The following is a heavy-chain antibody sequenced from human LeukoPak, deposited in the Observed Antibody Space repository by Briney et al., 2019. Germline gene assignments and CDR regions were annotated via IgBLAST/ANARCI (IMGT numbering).Heavy chain of an antibody. CDR3: ARDLSPAGITMVRGVPGA. CDR1: GYTFTSYA. D-gene: IGHD3-10*01. J-gene: IGHJ4*02. CDR2: INAGNGNT. Sequence: GASVKVSCKASGYTFTSYAMHWVRQAPGQRLEWMGWINAGNGNTKYSQKFQGRVTITRDTSASTAYMELSSLRSEDTAVYYCARDLSPAGITMVRGVPGAWGQGTLVTVSS. V-gene: IGHV1-3*01.